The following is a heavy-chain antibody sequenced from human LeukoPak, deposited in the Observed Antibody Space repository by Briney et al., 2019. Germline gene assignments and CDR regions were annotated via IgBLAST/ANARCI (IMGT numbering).Heavy chain of an antibody. D-gene: IGHD3-22*01. Sequence: PGGSLRLSCAASVFTFSSYSMNWVRQAPGKGLEWISYISSSTSTIYYADSVKGRFTISRDNAKNSLYLQMNSLRDEETAVYYCARAQYYDSSGYYYEDYFQHWGQGTLVTVSS. J-gene: IGHJ1*01. CDR1: VFTFSSYS. CDR2: ISSSTSTI. V-gene: IGHV3-48*02. CDR3: ARAQYYDSSGYYYEDYFQH.